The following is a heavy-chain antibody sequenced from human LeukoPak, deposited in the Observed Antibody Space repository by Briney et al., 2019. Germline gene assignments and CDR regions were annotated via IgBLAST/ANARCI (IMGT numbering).Heavy chain of an antibody. J-gene: IGHJ5*02. D-gene: IGHD1-7*01. CDR2: ISAYNGNT. V-gene: IGHV1-18*01. Sequence: ASVKVSSKASGYTFTSYGISWVRQAPGQGLEWMGWISAYNGNTNYAQKLQGRVTMTTDTSTSTAYMELRSLRSDDTAVYYCARVKSITGTTRGSWFDPWGQGTLVTVSS. CDR1: GYTFTSYG. CDR3: ARVKSITGTTRGSWFDP.